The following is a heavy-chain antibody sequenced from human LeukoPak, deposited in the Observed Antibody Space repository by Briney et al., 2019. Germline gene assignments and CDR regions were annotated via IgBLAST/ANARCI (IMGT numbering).Heavy chain of an antibody. CDR2: IWYDGSNK. J-gene: IGHJ4*02. Sequence: PGGSPRLSCAASGFTFSSYGMHWVRQAPGKGLEWVAVIWYDGSNKYYADSVKGRFTISRDNSKNTLYLQMNSLRTEDTAVYYCARLTDDLVGNDYWGQGTLVTVSS. CDR3: ARLTDDLVGNDY. CDR1: GFTFSSYG. D-gene: IGHD1-26*01. V-gene: IGHV3-33*01.